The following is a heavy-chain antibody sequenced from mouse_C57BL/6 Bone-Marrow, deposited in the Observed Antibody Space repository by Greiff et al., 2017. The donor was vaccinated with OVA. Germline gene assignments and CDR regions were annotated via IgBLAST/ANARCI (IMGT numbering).Heavy chain of an antibody. V-gene: IGHV5-9-1*02. Sequence: EVMLVESGAGLVKPGGSLKLSCAASGFTFSSYAMSWVRQTPEKRLEWVAYISSGGDYIYYADTVKGRFTISRDNARNTLYLQMSSLKSEDTAMYYCTRDGGYYGSSDGYFDVWGTGTTVTVSS. CDR2: ISSGGDYI. J-gene: IGHJ1*03. CDR3: TRDGGYYGSSDGYFDV. CDR1: GFTFSSYA. D-gene: IGHD1-1*01.